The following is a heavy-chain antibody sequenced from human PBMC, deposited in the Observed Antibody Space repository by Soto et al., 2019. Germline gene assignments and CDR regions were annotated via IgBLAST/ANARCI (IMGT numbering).Heavy chain of an antibody. V-gene: IGHV1-69*08. CDR3: ARDIVVVVAATGAFAGSRGFDP. CDR1: GGTFSSYT. D-gene: IGHD2-15*01. J-gene: IGHJ5*02. Sequence: QVQLVQSGAEVKKPGSSVKVSCKASGGTFSSYTISWVRQAPGQGLEWMGRIIPILGIANYAQKFQGRVTITADKSTSKAYMELSSLRSEETAVYYCARDIVVVVAATGAFAGSRGFDPWGQGTLVTVSS. CDR2: IIPILGIA.